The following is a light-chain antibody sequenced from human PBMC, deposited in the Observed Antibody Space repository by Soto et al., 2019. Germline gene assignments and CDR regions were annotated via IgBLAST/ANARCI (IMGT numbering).Light chain of an antibody. Sequence: EILLTQSPGTLSRSPGERVTLSCRASKTISNAYLAWYQQKTGQVPRLVIYVASSRATGIPARFSGSGSGKEFTLTISSLQSEDFAFYYCQQYDGWPQEISFGQGTRLEI. CDR2: VAS. CDR3: QQYDGWPQEIS. J-gene: IGKJ5*01. V-gene: IGKV3-20*01. CDR1: KTISNAY.